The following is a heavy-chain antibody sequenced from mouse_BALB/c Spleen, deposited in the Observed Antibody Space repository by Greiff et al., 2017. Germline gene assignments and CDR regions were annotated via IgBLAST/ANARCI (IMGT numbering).Heavy chain of an antibody. CDR2: ISYDGSN. J-gene: IGHJ2*01. V-gene: IGHV3-6*02. CDR3: AREGPYDGYYCDY. CDR1: GYSITSGYY. D-gene: IGHD2-3*01. Sequence: DVKLQESGPGLVKPSQSLSLTCSVTGYSITSGYYWNWIRQFPGNKLEWMGYISYDGSNNYNPSLKNRISITRDTSKNQFFLKLNSVTTEDTATYYCAREGPYDGYYCDYWGQGTTLTVSS.